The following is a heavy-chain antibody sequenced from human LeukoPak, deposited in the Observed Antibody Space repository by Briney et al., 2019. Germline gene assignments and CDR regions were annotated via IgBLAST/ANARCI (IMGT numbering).Heavy chain of an antibody. D-gene: IGHD6-13*01. CDR3: ASPAAGSNFDC. V-gene: IGHV3-11*03. CDR2: ISSSSSYT. J-gene: IGHJ4*02. Sequence: GGSLRLSCAASGFSFSDYYMGWVRQAPGKGLEWVSYISSSSSYTNYADSVKGRFTISRDNSKNSLYLQMNSLRAEDTAVYYCASPAAGSNFDCWGQGTLVTVSS. CDR1: GFSFSDYY.